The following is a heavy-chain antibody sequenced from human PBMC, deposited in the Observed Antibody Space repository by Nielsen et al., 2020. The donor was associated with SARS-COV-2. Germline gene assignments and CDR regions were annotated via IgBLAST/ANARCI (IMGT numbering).Heavy chain of an antibody. V-gene: IGHV5-51*01. Sequence: KVSCKGSGYSFTSYWIGWVRQMPGKGLEWMGIIYPGDSDTRYSPSFQGQVTISADKSISTAYLQWSSLKASDTAMYYCARHGKLRRLREGYNYGMDVWGQGTTVTVSS. CDR2: IYPGDSDT. D-gene: IGHD4-17*01. CDR3: ARHGKLRRLREGYNYGMDV. J-gene: IGHJ6*02. CDR1: GYSFTSYW.